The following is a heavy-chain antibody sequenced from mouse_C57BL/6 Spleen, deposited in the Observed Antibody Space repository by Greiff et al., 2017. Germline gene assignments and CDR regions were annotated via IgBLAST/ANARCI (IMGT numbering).Heavy chain of an antibody. CDR1: GFTFSSYG. J-gene: IGHJ3*01. CDR3: ARHQDYYGSSYGFAY. V-gene: IGHV5-6*01. D-gene: IGHD1-1*01. CDR2: ISSGGSYT. Sequence: EVKLMESGGDLVKPGGSLKLSCAASGFTFSSYGMSWVRQTPDKRLEWVATISSGGSYTYYPASVKGRFTISRDNAKNTLYLQMSSLKSEDTAMDYCARHQDYYGSSYGFAYWGQGTLVTVSA.